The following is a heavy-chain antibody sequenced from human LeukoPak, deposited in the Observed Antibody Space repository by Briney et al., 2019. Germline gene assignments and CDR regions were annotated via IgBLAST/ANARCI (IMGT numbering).Heavy chain of an antibody. CDR3: ARGLGHYDSSVGY. CDR1: GGSISSYY. V-gene: IGHV4-59*01. D-gene: IGHD3-22*01. J-gene: IGHJ4*02. Sequence: SETLSLTCTVSGGSISSYYWSWLRQPPGKGLEWIGYIYYSGSTNYNPSLESRVTISVDTSKNQFSLKLSSVTAADTAVYYCARGLGHYDSSVGYWGQGTLVTVSS. CDR2: IYYSGST.